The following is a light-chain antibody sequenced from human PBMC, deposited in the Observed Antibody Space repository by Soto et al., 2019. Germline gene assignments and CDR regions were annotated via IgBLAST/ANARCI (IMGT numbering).Light chain of an antibody. CDR3: GVWDSSLTTYV. CDR2: DSN. Sequence: QSVRTQPPSVSAAPGNRFPIPCLGTSSNIGNFYVSWYQHLPGAAPKLLIYDSNKRPSGIPDRFSGSKSGTSATLGITGLQTGDEADYYCGVWDSSLTTYVFGPGTKVTVL. V-gene: IGLV1-51*01. J-gene: IGLJ1*01. CDR1: SSNIGNFY.